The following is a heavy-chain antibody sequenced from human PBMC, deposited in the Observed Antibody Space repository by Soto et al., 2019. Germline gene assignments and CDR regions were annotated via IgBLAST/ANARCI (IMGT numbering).Heavy chain of an antibody. Sequence: PGGSLRLSCAASGFTFSSYSMNWVRQAPGKGLEWVSSISSSSSYIYYADSVKGRFTISRDNAKNSLYLQMNSLRAEDTAVYYCARDPGDYYDSSGYPPYAPDYWGQGTLVTVT. J-gene: IGHJ4*02. CDR3: ARDPGDYYDSSGYPPYAPDY. D-gene: IGHD3-22*01. V-gene: IGHV3-21*01. CDR2: ISSSSSYI. CDR1: GFTFSSYS.